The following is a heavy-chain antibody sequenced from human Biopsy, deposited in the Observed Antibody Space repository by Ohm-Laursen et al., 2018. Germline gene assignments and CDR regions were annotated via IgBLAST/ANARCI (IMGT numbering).Heavy chain of an antibody. CDR3: VRGVDYYDPYHYYALDV. CDR1: GESFNGYY. CDR2: INHSGRT. D-gene: IGHD3-22*01. Sequence: SDTLSLTCAVYGESFNGYYWSWIRQTPGKGLEWIGEINHSGRTNYNPSLKSRVTISVDTSINQFSLKVRSVTAADTAVYYCVRGVDYYDPYHYYALDVWGQGTTVTVSS. V-gene: IGHV4-34*01. J-gene: IGHJ6*02.